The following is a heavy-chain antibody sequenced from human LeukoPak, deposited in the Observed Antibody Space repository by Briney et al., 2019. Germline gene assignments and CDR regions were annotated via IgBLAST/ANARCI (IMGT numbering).Heavy chain of an antibody. D-gene: IGHD3-10*01. CDR2: INPNSGGT. CDR3: ARMYYYASGNSDREKYYFDY. Sequence: ASLRVSSKASGYTFTVYYMHWVRQAPGQGLEWMLWINPNSGGTNYAQTFQGRVSMTRDTSIRTAYMELSTLRSDDTAVYYCARMYYYASGNSDREKYYFDYWGQGTLVTVSS. CDR1: GYTFTVYY. V-gene: IGHV1-2*02. J-gene: IGHJ4*02.